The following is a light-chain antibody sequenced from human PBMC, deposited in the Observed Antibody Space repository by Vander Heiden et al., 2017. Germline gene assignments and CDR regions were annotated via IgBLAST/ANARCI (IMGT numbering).Light chain of an antibody. CDR2: WAS. V-gene: IGKV4-1*01. CDR1: QSVLYSSNNKNY. Sequence: DLVMTQSPDSLAVSLGERATINCKSSQSVLYSSNNKNYLAWYQQKPGQSPKLLIYWASTRESGVPDRFSGSGSGTDFTLTISSLQAEDVAVYYCQQYYSTPRTFGQGTKLEIK. J-gene: IGKJ2*01. CDR3: QQYYSTPRT.